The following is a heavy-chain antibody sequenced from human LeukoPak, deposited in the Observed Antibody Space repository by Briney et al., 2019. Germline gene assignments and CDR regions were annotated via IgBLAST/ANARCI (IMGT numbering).Heavy chain of an antibody. CDR1: RYTFVDYY. V-gene: IGHV1-2*02. CDR2: INTKTGGR. J-gene: IGHJ4*02. D-gene: IGHD2-8*02. CDR3: ARDTTGGLPFDY. Sequence: ASVKVSFKTSRYTFVDYYIHWLREAPGQGLEGMGWINTKTGGRNFAQKFQGRVTMTRDTSITTAYMELSGLRSDDTAVYYCARDTTGGLPFDYWGQGTLVTVSS.